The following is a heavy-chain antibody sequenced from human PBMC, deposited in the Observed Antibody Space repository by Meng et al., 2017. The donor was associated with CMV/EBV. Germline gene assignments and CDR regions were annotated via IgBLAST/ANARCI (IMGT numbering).Heavy chain of an antibody. V-gene: IGHV3-33*06. CDR2: IWYDGSNK. Sequence: SLMTSCAASGFTFSSYGMHWVRQAPGKGLEWVAVIWYDGSNKYYADSVKGRFTISRDNSKNTLYLQMNSLRAEDTAVYYCANTVRPKWNYYGMDVWGQGTTVTVSS. CDR1: GFTFSSYG. J-gene: IGHJ6*02. D-gene: IGHD1-26*01. CDR3: ANTVRPKWNYYGMDV.